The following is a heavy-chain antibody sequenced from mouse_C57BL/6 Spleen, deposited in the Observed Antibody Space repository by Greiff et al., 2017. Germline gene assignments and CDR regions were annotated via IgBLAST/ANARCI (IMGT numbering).Heavy chain of an antibody. J-gene: IGHJ4*01. CDR2: IYPSDSET. V-gene: IGHV1-61*01. D-gene: IGHD2-3*01. CDR1: GYTFTSYW. Sequence: QVQLQQPGAELVRPGSSVKLSCKASGYTFTSYWMDWVKQRPGQGLEWIGNIYPSDSETHYNQKFKDKATLTVDKSSSTAYMQLSSLTSEDSAVYYCARDDGYGAMDYWGQGTSVTVSS. CDR3: ARDDGYGAMDY.